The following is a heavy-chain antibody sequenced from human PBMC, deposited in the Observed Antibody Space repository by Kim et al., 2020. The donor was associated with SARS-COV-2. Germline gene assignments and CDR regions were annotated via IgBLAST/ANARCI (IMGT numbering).Heavy chain of an antibody. D-gene: IGHD3-10*01. CDR2: INHSGST. CDR1: GGSFSGYY. V-gene: IGHV4-34*01. CDR3: ARGGSEVTMVRGVSFDY. Sequence: SETLSLTCAVYGGSFSGYYWSWIRQPPGKGLEWIGEINHSGSTNYNPSLKSRVTISVDTSKNQFSLKLSSVTAADTAVYYCARGGSEVTMVRGVSFDYWGQGTLVTVSS. J-gene: IGHJ4*02.